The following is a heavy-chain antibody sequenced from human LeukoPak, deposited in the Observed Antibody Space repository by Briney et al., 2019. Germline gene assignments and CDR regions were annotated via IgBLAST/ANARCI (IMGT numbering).Heavy chain of an antibody. D-gene: IGHD3-3*01. V-gene: IGHV1-69*13. J-gene: IGHJ6*03. CDR2: IIPIFGTA. CDR3: AREGLDFWSGYRDYYYYYMDV. Sequence: ASVKVSCTASGGTFSSYAISWVRQAPGQGLEWMGGIIPIFGTANYAQKFQGRVTITADESTSTAYMELSSLRSEDTAVYYCAREGLDFWSGYRDYYYYYMDVWGKGTTVTVSS. CDR1: GGTFSSYA.